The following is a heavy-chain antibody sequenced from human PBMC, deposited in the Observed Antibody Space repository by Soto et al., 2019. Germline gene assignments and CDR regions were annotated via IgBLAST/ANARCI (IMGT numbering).Heavy chain of an antibody. D-gene: IGHD6-19*01. CDR1: GFTFSSYA. Sequence: GGSLRLSCAASGFTFSSYAMSWVRQAPGKGLEWVSAISGSGGSTYYADSVKGRFTISRDNSKNTLYLQMNSLRAEDTAVYYCAKSSSSSGWYSAVYYFDYWGQGTLVTVSS. CDR3: AKSSSSSGWYSAVYYFDY. CDR2: ISGSGGST. J-gene: IGHJ4*02. V-gene: IGHV3-23*01.